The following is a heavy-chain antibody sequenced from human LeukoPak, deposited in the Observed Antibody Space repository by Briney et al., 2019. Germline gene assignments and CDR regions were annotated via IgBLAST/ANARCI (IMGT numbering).Heavy chain of an antibody. CDR1: GFTFSSHA. D-gene: IGHD2-2*01. CDR2: LSGSGYNT. Sequence: GGSLRLSCAASGFTFSSHALSWVRQAPGKGLEWVPSLSGSGYNTYYADSVKGRFTISRDNSKNTVYLQMNSLRAEVTAVYYCAKDPYGTRYFDYWGQGTLVTVSS. V-gene: IGHV3-23*01. CDR3: AKDPYGTRYFDY. J-gene: IGHJ4*02.